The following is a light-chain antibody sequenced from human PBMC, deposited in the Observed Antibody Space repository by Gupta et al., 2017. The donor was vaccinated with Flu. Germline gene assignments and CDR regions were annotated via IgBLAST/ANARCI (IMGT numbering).Light chain of an antibody. CDR3: FSDGANDVLV. Sequence: VTISCTGTSSDVGSSNHVFWYQQRAGKAPNVIIYDVTKRPAGVPDRFSASKSGNTASLSISGLKEEEEADYFGFSDGANDVLVFGGGTKLTVL. CDR2: DVT. J-gene: IGLJ3*02. V-gene: IGLV2-11*03. CDR1: SSDVGSSNH.